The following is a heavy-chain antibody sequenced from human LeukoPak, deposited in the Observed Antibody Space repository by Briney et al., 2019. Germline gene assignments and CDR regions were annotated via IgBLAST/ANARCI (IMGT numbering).Heavy chain of an antibody. CDR1: GYTFTGYY. V-gene: IGHV1-2*06. J-gene: IGHJ4*02. D-gene: IGHD3-22*01. Sequence: GASVKVSCKASGYTFTGYYMHWVRQAPGQGLEWMGRINPNSGGTNYAQKFQGRVTMTRDTSIITAYMELSRLRSDDTAVYYRARDQGTYYYDSSGYYYGYWGQGTLVTVSS. CDR2: INPNSGGT. CDR3: ARDQGTYYYDSSGYYYGY.